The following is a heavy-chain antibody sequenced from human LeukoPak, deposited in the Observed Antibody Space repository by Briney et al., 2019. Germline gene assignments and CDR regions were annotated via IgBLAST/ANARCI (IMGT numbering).Heavy chain of an antibody. CDR1: GGPVSSGDYY. D-gene: IGHD5-18*01. V-gene: IGHV4-30-4*01. CDR3: AREDTAMDPFDS. CDR2: IYYSGST. Sequence: PSETLSLTCTVSGGPVSSGDYYWSWIRQPPGKGLEWIGYIYYSGSTYYNPSLKSRVTISVDTSKNQFSLKLSSVTAADTAVYYCAREDTAMDPFDSWGQGTLVTVSS. J-gene: IGHJ4*02.